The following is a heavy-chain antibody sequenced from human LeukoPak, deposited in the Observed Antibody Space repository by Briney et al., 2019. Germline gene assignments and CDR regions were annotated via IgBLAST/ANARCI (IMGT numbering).Heavy chain of an antibody. V-gene: IGHV4-39*07. CDR2: IYYSGST. CDR3: ARDRVTYYDILTGDYGMDV. Sequence: SETLSLTCTVSGGSISSSSYYWGWIRQPPGKGLEWIGSIYYSGSTYYNPSLKSRVTISVDTSKNQFSLKLSSVTAADTAVYYCARDRVTYYDILTGDYGMDVWGQGTTVTVSS. CDR1: GGSISSSSYY. D-gene: IGHD3-9*01. J-gene: IGHJ6*02.